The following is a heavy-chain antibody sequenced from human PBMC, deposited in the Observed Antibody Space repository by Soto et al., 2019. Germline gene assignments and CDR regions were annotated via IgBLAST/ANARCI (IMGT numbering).Heavy chain of an antibody. J-gene: IGHJ4*02. CDR1: GYTFTSYG. V-gene: IGHV1-18*01. Sequence: RASVKVSCKASGYTFTSYGISWVRQAPGQGLEWMGWISAYNGNTNYAQKLQGRVTMTTDTSTSTAYMELRSLRSDDTAVYYCARVLYYYDSSGYYYLDYWGQGTLVTVSS. D-gene: IGHD3-22*01. CDR3: ARVLYYYDSSGYYYLDY. CDR2: ISAYNGNT.